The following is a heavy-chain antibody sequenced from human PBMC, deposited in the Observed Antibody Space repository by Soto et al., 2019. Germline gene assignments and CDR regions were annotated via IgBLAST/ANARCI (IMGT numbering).Heavy chain of an antibody. CDR2: IYHSGST. V-gene: IGHV4-59*08. CDR3: ARRRSGPTFFDY. CDR1: GGSISSYY. Sequence: SETLSLTCTVSGGSISSYYWSWIRQPPGKGLEWIGFIYHSGSTNYSPSLKSRVTISVDTSKNQFSLKLTSLTAADTAVYYCARRRSGPTFFDYWGQGTLVTVS. J-gene: IGHJ4*02. D-gene: IGHD3-10*01.